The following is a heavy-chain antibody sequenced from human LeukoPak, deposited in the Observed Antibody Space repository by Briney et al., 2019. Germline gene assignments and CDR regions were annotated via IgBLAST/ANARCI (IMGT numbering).Heavy chain of an antibody. V-gene: IGHV3-74*01. CDR3: VHNTSRSSFDY. Sequence: GGSLRLSCAASGFTFSSYWMHWVRQAPGKGLVWVSRINSDGSSTSYADSVKGRFTIFRDNAENTLYLQMNSLRAEDTAVYYCVHNTSRSSFDYWGQGTLVTVSS. D-gene: IGHD6-13*01. CDR2: INSDGSST. J-gene: IGHJ4*02. CDR1: GFTFSSYW.